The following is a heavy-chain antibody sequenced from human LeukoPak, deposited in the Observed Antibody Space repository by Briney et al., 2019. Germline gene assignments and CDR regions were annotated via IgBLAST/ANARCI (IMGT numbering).Heavy chain of an antibody. CDR2: ISSSSSYI. D-gene: IGHD3-22*01. J-gene: IGHJ3*02. CDR3: ARGDMIVVVITNSDAFDI. CDR1: GFTFSSYS. V-gene: IGHV3-21*01. Sequence: GGSLRLSCAASGFTFSSYSMNRVRQAPGKGLEWVSSISSSSSYIYYADSVKGRFTISRDNAKNSLYLQMNSLRAEDTAVYYCARGDMIVVVITNSDAFDIWGQGTMVTVSS.